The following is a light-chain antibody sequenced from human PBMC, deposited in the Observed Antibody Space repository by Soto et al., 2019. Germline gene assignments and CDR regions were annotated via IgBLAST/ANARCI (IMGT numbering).Light chain of an antibody. CDR2: KLS. Sequence: DIQMTQSPSTLSASIGDRVTITCRASQSVRTWLAWCQQKPGEAPKGLIYKLSYLERGVPPRFSGSGSETVFTLAINGLQADDFATYYCLQYHTYPWTFGQGTKVEL. V-gene: IGKV1-5*03. CDR1: QSVRTW. J-gene: IGKJ1*01. CDR3: LQYHTYPWT.